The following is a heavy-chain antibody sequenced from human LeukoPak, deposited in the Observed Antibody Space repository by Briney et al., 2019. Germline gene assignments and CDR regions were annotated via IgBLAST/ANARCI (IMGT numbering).Heavy chain of an antibody. CDR2: IYHSGST. CDR1: GGSISSSNW. D-gene: IGHD3-16*02. V-gene: IGHV4-4*02. J-gene: IGHJ3*02. Sequence: LSLTCAVSGGSISSSNWWSWVRQPPGKGLEWIGEIYHSGSTNYNPSLKSRVTISVDKSKNQFSLKLSSVTAADTAVYYCAREGVYDYVWGSYRYKGAFDIWGQGTMVTVSS. CDR3: AREGVYDYVWGSYRYKGAFDI.